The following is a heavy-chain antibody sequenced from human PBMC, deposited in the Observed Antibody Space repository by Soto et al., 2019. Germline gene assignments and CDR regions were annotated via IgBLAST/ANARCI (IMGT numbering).Heavy chain of an antibody. CDR1: GGTFNNYG. CDR2: INPNSGGT. CDR3: ARVRCSSTSCYFRGAFDY. Sequence: ASVKVSCKASGGTFNNYGFSWVRQAPGQGLEWMGWINPNSGGTNYAQKFQGWVTMTRDTSISTAYMELSRLRSDDTAVYYCARVRCSSTSCYFRGAFDYWGQGTLVTVSS. D-gene: IGHD2-2*01. V-gene: IGHV1-2*04. J-gene: IGHJ4*02.